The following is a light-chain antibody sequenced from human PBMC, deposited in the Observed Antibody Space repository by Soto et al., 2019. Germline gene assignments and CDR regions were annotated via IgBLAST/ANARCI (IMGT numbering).Light chain of an antibody. Sequence: DIQMTQSPSTLSTSVGDRVTITCRASQSISSWLAWYQQKRGKAPKLLIYDVFSLESGVPSRFSGSGSGTEFTLTISSRQPDDFATYYCQQYNSYPLTFGGGTKMEIK. CDR1: QSISSW. V-gene: IGKV1-5*01. CDR2: DVF. J-gene: IGKJ4*01. CDR3: QQYNSYPLT.